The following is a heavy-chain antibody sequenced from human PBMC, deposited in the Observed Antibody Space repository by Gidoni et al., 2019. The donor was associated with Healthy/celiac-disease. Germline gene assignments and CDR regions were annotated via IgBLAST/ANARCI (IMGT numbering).Heavy chain of an antibody. Sequence: QVQLQESGPGLVKPSETLSLTCTVSGGSISSYYWSWIRQPPGKGLEWIGYIYYSGSTNDNPSLKSRVTISVDTSKNQFSLKLSSVTAADTAVYYCARARPRYCSGGSCYPGSFDYWGQGTLVTVSS. CDR3: ARARPRYCSGGSCYPGSFDY. J-gene: IGHJ4*02. D-gene: IGHD2-15*01. CDR1: GGSISSYY. V-gene: IGHV4-59*08. CDR2: IYYSGST.